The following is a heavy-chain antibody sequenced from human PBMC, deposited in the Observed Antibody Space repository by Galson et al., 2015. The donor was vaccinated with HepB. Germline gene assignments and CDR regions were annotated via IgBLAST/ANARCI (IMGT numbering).Heavy chain of an antibody. CDR2: MNPNSGNT. J-gene: IGHJ6*03. CDR3: ARGGVRAYYYYYYYMDV. Sequence: SVKVSCKASGYTFTSYDINWVRQATGQGLEWMGWMNPNSGNTGYAQKFQGRVTMTRNTSISTAYMELSSLRSEDTAVYYCARGGVRAYYYYYYYMDVWGKGTTVTVSS. V-gene: IGHV1-8*01. D-gene: IGHD1-1*01. CDR1: GYTFTSYD.